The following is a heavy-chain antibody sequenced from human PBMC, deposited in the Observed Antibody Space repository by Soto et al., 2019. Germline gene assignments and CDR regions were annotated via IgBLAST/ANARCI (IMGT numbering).Heavy chain of an antibody. V-gene: IGHV3-15*01. CDR3: TTGVIVVVVAASNY. CDR1: GFTFSNAW. D-gene: IGHD2-15*01. CDR2: IKSKTDDGTT. J-gene: IGHJ4*02. Sequence: EVQLVESGGGLVKPGGSLRLSCAASGFTFSNAWMSWVRQAPGKGLEWVGRIKSKTDDGTTEYAAPVKGRFTISRDDSKNTLYLQMNSLKAEDTAVYYCTTGVIVVVVAASNYWGQGTLVTVSS.